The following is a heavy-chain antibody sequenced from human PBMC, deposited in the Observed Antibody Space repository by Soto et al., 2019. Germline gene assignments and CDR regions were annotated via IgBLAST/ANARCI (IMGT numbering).Heavy chain of an antibody. CDR3: ATFQYYYGSGSSINIDY. J-gene: IGHJ4*02. V-gene: IGHV1-8*01. Sequence: QVQLVQSGAEVKKPGASVKVSCKASGYTFTSYDINWVRQATGQGLGWMGWMNPNSGNTGYAQKFQGRVTMTRNTSISTAYMELSSLRSEDTAVYYCATFQYYYGSGSSINIDYWGQGTLVTVSS. D-gene: IGHD3-10*01. CDR2: MNPNSGNT. CDR1: GYTFTSYD.